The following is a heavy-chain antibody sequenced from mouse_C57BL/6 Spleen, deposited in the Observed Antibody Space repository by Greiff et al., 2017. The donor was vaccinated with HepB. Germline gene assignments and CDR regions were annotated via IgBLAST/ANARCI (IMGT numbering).Heavy chain of an antibody. V-gene: IGHV5-4*01. J-gene: IGHJ2*01. CDR1: GFTFSSYA. CDR3: ARDGDYGSSYPHFDY. D-gene: IGHD1-1*01. CDR2: ISDGGSYT. Sequence: EVKLQESGGGLVKPGGSLKLSCAASGFTFSSYAMSWVRQTPEKRLEWVATISDGGSYTYYPDNVKGRFTISRDNAKNNLYLQMSHLKSEDTAMYYCARDGDYGSSYPHFDYWGQGTTLTVSS.